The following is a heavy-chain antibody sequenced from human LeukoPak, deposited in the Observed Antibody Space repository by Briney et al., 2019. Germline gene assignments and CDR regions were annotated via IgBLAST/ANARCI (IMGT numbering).Heavy chain of an antibody. CDR2: INPNSGGT. D-gene: IGHD5-18*01. V-gene: IGHV1-2*02. J-gene: IGHJ4*02. CDR1: GYTFTGYY. CDR3: ARDPRVDTAMGVLDY. Sequence: ASVKVSCKASGYTFTGYYMHWVRQAPGQGLEWMGWINPNSGGTNYAQKFQGRVTMTRDTSISTAYMELSRLRSDDTAVYYCARDPRVDTAMGVLDYWGQGTLVTVSS.